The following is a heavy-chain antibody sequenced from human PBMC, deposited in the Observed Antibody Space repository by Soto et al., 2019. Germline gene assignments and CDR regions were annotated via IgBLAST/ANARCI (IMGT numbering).Heavy chain of an antibody. CDR3: AIDLHDYVSFRFDP. CDR2: ISRSSSYI. V-gene: IGHV3-21*01. J-gene: IGHJ5*02. Sequence: EVQLVESGGGLVKPGGSLRLSCAASGFTFSSYSMNWVRQAPGKGLEWVSSISRSSSYIYYADSVKGRFTISRDNAKNSLYLQMNRLRAEDTAVYYCAIDLHDYVSFRFDPWGQGTLVTVSS. CDR1: GFTFSSYS. D-gene: IGHD3-16*01.